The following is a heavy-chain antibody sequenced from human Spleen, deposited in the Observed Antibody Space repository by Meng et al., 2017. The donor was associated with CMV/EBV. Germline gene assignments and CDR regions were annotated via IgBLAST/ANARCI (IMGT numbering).Heavy chain of an antibody. CDR3: TRALRFSDGMDV. J-gene: IGHJ6*02. Sequence: GESLKISCTPFGFTFGDYAMTWVRQAPGKGLEWVGFIRGKAYGGTTEYAASVKGRFSISKDDSKSIAYLQMNSLKTEDTAVYYCTRALRFSDGMDVWGQGTTVTVSS. D-gene: IGHD3-3*01. CDR2: IRGKAYGGTT. V-gene: IGHV3-49*04. CDR1: GFTFGDYA.